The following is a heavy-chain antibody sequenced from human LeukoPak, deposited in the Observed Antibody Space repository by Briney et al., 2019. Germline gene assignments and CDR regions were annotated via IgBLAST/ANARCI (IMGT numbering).Heavy chain of an antibody. V-gene: IGHV3-74*01. CDR2: IDSDGSKT. J-gene: IGHJ4*02. Sequence: GGSLRLSRIASGFTFSSHLMHWVRQVPGKGLVWVSRIDSDGSKTDYADSVKGRFTFSRDNARNTLYLQMNSLRAEDTAVYYCVRLSSGFYGLIDHWGQGTLVTVSS. CDR1: GFTFSSHL. CDR3: VRLSSGFYGLIDH. D-gene: IGHD3-22*01.